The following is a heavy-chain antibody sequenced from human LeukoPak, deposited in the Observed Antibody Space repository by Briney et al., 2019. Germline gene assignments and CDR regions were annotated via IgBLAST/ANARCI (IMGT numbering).Heavy chain of an antibody. V-gene: IGHV3-48*02. CDR1: GFTFSSFS. CDR2: ISSTSSTV. J-gene: IGHJ4*02. Sequence: GGSLRLSCAASGFTFSSFSMNWVRQAPGKGLEWVSYISSTSSTVYYADSVKDRFTIYRDNAKNSLYLQMNSLRDEDTAMYYCARDFVRGVDYWGQGTLVTVSS. D-gene: IGHD3-10*01. CDR3: ARDFVRGVDY.